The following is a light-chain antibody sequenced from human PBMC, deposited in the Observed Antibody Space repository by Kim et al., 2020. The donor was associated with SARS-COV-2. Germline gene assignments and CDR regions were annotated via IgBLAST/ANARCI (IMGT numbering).Light chain of an antibody. J-gene: IGKJ2*01. CDR3: QQYNSYPYN. CDR1: QSINTW. V-gene: IGKV1-5*03. CDR2: KAS. Sequence: SASVGDRVTITCRASQSINTWLAWFQQKPGNAPNLLFYKASSIKSGVPSRFSASGSGTEFTLTISSLQPDDFASYYCQQYNSYPYNFGQGTKLEI.